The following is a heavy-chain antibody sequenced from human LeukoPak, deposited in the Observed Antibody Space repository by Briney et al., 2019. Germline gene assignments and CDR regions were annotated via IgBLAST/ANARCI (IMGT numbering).Heavy chain of an antibody. J-gene: IGHJ5*02. V-gene: IGHV4-59*01. D-gene: IGHD7-27*01. CDR3: ARSNWGVDWFDP. Sequence: SETLSLTCAVYGGSFSGYYWSWIRQPPGKGLEWIGYIYYSGSTNYNPSLKSRVTISVDTSKNQFSLKLSSVTAADTAVYYCARSNWGVDWFDPWGQGTLVTVSS. CDR1: GGSFSGYY. CDR2: IYYSGST.